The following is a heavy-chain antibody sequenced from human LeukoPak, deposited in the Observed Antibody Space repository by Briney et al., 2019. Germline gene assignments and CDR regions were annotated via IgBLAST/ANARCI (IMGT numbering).Heavy chain of an antibody. CDR2: IYYSGST. D-gene: IGHD3-10*01. J-gene: IGHJ6*03. CDR3: ASVRRGFGESSKYYSYYYMDV. CDR1: GGSISSNSYY. Sequence: SETLSLTCAVSGGSISSNSYYWGWIRQPPGKGLEWIGNIYYSGSTYNNPSLKSRVTVSVDTSKNHFSLNLGSVTAADTAVYYCASVRRGFGESSKYYSYYYMDVWGNGTTVTISS. V-gene: IGHV4-39*01.